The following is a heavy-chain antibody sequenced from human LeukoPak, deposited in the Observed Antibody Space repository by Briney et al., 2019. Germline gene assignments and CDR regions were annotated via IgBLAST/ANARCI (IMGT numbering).Heavy chain of an antibody. CDR1: GASVTSYS. D-gene: IGHD1-1*01. Sequence: PSETLSLTCTVFGASVTSYSWNWIRQPAGKGLEWLGRVYNRGNTNYSPSLKSRVTMSIDTSKNLFSLKLRSVTAADSAMYYCATGNWNGADNWGQGTLVVVSS. CDR2: VYNRGNT. CDR3: ATGNWNGADN. V-gene: IGHV4-4*07. J-gene: IGHJ4*02.